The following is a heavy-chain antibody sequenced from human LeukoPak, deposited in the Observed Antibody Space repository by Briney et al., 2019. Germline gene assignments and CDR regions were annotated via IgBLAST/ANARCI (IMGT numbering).Heavy chain of an antibody. CDR3: ARDDYGDLQYFEN. J-gene: IGHJ4*02. CDR1: GYTFTDYF. V-gene: IGHV1-2*02. Sequence: ASVKVSCKASGYTFTDYFLHWVRQAPGQGLEWMGWINPNNGGALHAQKFQGRVTVTRDSSISTAYMELNGLMSDDTAVYFCARDDYGDLQYFENWGQGTLVTVSS. D-gene: IGHD4-17*01. CDR2: INPNNGGA.